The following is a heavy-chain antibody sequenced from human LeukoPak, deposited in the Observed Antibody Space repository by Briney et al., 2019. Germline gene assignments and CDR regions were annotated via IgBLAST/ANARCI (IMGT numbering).Heavy chain of an antibody. CDR1: GGTFSSYA. Sequence: ASVKVSCKASGGTFSSYAISWVRQAPGQGLEWMGGIIPIFGTANYAQKFQGGVTITADESTSTAYMELSSLRSDDTAVYYCARDEMPDYGIDYWGQGTLVTVSS. CDR2: IIPIFGTA. D-gene: IGHD4-17*01. CDR3: ARDEMPDYGIDY. V-gene: IGHV1-69*13. J-gene: IGHJ4*02.